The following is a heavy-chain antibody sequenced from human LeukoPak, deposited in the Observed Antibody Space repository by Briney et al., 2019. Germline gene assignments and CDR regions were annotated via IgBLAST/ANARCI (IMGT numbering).Heavy chain of an antibody. CDR1: GYTFSGTGWY. V-gene: IGHV1-2*02. CDR3: ARDGPAQMVDFDY. J-gene: IGHJ4*02. Sequence: GASVKVSCKASGYTFSGTGWYLYWLRQAPGQGLKCMGWIYPNNGATAYAQKFQGRVAMTRDTSITTAYMELSRLRPDDTAVYYCARDGPAQMVDFDYWGQGTLVTVSS. D-gene: IGHD3-10*01. CDR2: IYPNNGAT.